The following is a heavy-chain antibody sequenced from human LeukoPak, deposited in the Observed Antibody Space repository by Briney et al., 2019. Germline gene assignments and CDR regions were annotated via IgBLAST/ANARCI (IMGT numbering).Heavy chain of an antibody. Sequence: PGRSLRLSCAASGFTFDDYAMHWVRHAPGKGLEWVSGISWNSGSIGYADSVKGRFTISRDNAKNSLYLQMNSLRAEDAALYYCAKDVGGGYYGSSGYLDAFDIWGQGTMVTVSS. CDR1: GFTFDDYA. D-gene: IGHD3-22*01. CDR2: ISWNSGSI. CDR3: AKDVGGGYYGSSGYLDAFDI. V-gene: IGHV3-9*01. J-gene: IGHJ3*02.